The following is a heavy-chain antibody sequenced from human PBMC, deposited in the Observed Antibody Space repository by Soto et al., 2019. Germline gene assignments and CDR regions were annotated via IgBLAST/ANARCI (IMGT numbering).Heavy chain of an antibody. Sequence: LRLSCAASGFTFSGYAMHCVRQAPGKGLQWVAVISDDGTNKHYADSVRGRFTISRDNSKNTLYLQMDSLRPEDTAFYYCARDGSSRGLWLGPDYWGQGTQVTVYS. CDR1: GFTFSGYA. V-gene: IGHV3-30-3*01. D-gene: IGHD5-18*01. CDR2: ISDDGTNK. CDR3: ARDGSSRGLWLGPDY. J-gene: IGHJ4*02.